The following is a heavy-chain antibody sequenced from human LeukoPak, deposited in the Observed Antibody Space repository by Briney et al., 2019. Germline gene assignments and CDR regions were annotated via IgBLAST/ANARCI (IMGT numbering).Heavy chain of an antibody. CDR1: GFTFSSYG. Sequence: GGSLRLFCAASGFTFSSYGMSWVRQAPGKGLEWVSAISCSGGSTYYADSVKGRFTISRDNSKNTLYLQLNSLRAEDTAVYYCAKDRRPELRYFDWLTDYWGQGTLVTVSS. CDR3: AKDRRPELRYFDWLTDY. J-gene: IGHJ4*02. CDR2: ISCSGGST. D-gene: IGHD3-9*01. V-gene: IGHV3-23*01.